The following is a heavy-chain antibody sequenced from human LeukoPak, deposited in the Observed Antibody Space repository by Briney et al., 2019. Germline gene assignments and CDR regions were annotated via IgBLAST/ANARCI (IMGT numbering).Heavy chain of an antibody. CDR2: INPDGDKK. CDR1: GFSFSSYW. D-gene: IGHD3-22*01. CDR3: ARGLYDSSGYPYYFDY. J-gene: IGHJ4*02. Sequence: GGSLRLSCAASGFSFSSYWMTWVRQAPGKGLEWVANINPDGDKKTYVDSVKGRFTISRDNAKNSLYLQMNSLRAEDTAVYYCARGLYDSSGYPYYFDYWGQGTLVTVSS. V-gene: IGHV3-7*01.